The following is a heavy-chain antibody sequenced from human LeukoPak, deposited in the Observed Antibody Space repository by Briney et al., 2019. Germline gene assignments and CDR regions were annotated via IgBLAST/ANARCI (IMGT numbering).Heavy chain of an antibody. CDR3: ARLRGAAGTSFFDS. Sequence: SGTLSLTCAVSGGSISNSDWWSWVRQPPGKGLEWIGEIYHSGSTNCNPSLKSRVIISVDKSKNQFSLELSSVTAADTAVYFCARLRGAAGTSFFDSWGQGTLVTVSS. D-gene: IGHD6-13*01. V-gene: IGHV4-4*02. CDR1: GGSISNSDW. CDR2: IYHSGST. J-gene: IGHJ4*02.